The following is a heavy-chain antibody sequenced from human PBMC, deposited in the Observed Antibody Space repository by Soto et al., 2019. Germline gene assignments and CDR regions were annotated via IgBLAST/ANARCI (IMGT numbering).Heavy chain of an antibody. V-gene: IGHV3-15*01. CDR2: IKSKTDGGTT. CDR1: GFTFSNAW. Sequence: PGGSLRLSCAASGFTFSNAWMSWVRQAPGKGLEWVGRIKSKTDGGTTDYAAPLKGRFTISRDDSKNTLYLQMNSLKTEDTAVYYCTTEIVVVIYYYYGMDVWGQGTTVTVSS. J-gene: IGHJ6*02. CDR3: TTEIVVVIYYYYGMDV. D-gene: IGHD3-22*01.